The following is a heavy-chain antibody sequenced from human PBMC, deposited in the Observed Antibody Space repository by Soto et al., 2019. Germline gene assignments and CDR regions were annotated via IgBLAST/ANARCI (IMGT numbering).Heavy chain of an antibody. CDR3: ARGGGGGLFEH. D-gene: IGHD2-21*01. CDR1: GFPFSDYY. Sequence: PRGSLRLSCATSGFPFSDYYMSWIRQAPGKGLEWLSHISPKSTYRNYADSVKGRFTISRDNTKSSLFLQMNSLGVEDTAVYYCARGGGGGLFEHWGQGVLVTVSS. CDR2: ISPKSTYR. V-gene: IGHV3-11*06. J-gene: IGHJ4*02.